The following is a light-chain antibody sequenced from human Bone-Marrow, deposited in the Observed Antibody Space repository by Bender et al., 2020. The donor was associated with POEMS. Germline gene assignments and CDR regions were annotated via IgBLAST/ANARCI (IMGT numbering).Light chain of an antibody. V-gene: IGLV2-23*02. CDR2: DVS. Sequence: QSALTQPPSASGSPGQSLTISCTGTSSDVGSYNLVSWYQRHPDKAPKLMIYDVSERPSGVSNRFSGSKSGITASLTISGLQAEDEADYYCCSYAGSSTFVIFGGGTKLTVL. CDR3: CSYAGSSTFVI. J-gene: IGLJ2*01. CDR1: SSDVGSYNL.